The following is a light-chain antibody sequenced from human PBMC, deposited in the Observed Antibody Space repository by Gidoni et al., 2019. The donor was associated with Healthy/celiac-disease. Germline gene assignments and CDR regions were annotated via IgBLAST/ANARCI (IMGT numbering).Light chain of an antibody. V-gene: IGKV1-39*01. CDR3: QQSYSTPPWT. CDR2: AAS. Sequence: DIQMTQSPSSLSASVGDRVTITCLASQSISSYLNWYRQKPGQAPKLLLYAASSLPSGVPSMFSVSGSGTDFPLTISSLQPDDFATFYCQQSYSTPPWTFGQGTKVEIK. J-gene: IGKJ1*01. CDR1: QSISSY.